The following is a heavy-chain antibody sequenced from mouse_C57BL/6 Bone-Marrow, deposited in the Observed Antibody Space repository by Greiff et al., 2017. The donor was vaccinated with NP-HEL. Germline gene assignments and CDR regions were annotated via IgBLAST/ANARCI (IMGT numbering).Heavy chain of an antibody. CDR2: IDPSDSYT. D-gene: IGHD1-1*01. CDR1: GYTFTSYW. CDR3: ARDYYGSSYLFDY. V-gene: IGHV1-59*01. Sequence: VQLQQPGAELVRPGTSVKLSCKASGYTFTSYWMHWVKQRPGQGLEWIGVIDPSDSYTNYNQKFKGKATLTVDTSSSTAYMQLSSLTSEDSAVYYCARDYYGSSYLFDYWGQGTTLTVSS. J-gene: IGHJ2*01.